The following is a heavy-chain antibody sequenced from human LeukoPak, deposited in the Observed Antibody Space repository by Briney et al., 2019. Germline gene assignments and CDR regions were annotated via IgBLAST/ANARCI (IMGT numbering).Heavy chain of an antibody. CDR1: GYSFTSYW. CDR2: IDPSDSYT. CDR3: ANGGYCGGDCSSTAFDI. J-gene: IGHJ3*02. D-gene: IGHD2-21*02. Sequence: GESLKISCKGSGYSFTSYWISWVRQMPGEGLEWMGRIDPSDSYTNYSPSFQGHVTISADKSISTAYLQWSSLKASDTAMYYCANGGYCGGDCSSTAFDIWGQGTMVTVSS. V-gene: IGHV5-10-1*01.